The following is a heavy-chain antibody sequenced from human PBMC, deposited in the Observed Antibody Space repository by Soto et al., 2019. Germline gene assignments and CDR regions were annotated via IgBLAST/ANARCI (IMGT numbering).Heavy chain of an antibody. CDR3: ARFSDFWSGYYSYNWFDP. V-gene: IGHV4-31*03. J-gene: IGHJ5*02. CDR2: IYYSGST. CDR1: GGSISSGGYY. Sequence: SETLSLTCTVSGGSISSGGYYWSWIRQHPGKGLEWIGYIYYSGSTYYNPSLKSRVTISVDTSKNQFSLKLSSVTAADTAVYYCARFSDFWSGYYSYNWFDPWGQGTLVTVSS. D-gene: IGHD3-3*01.